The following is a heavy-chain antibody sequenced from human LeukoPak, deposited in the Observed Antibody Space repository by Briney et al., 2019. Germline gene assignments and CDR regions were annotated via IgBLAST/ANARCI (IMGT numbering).Heavy chain of an antibody. CDR1: GFTLSSYA. CDR3: AKGSHSGAYSLYYFDY. Sequence: GGSLRLSCVVSGFTLSSYAMSWVRQAPGKGLEGVSSISGSGGSTYYADSVKGRFTISRDNSKNAVYLHMNSLRAEDTAVYYCAKGSHSGAYSLYYFDYWGQGTLVTVTS. J-gene: IGHJ4*02. V-gene: IGHV3-23*01. CDR2: ISGSGGST. D-gene: IGHD1-26*01.